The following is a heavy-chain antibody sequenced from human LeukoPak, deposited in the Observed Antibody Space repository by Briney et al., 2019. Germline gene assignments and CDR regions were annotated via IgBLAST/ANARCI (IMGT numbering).Heavy chain of an antibody. CDR3: AKSPPSMIVVVITPHDY. CDR1: EFTFSSYG. Sequence: GGSLRLSCAASEFTFSSYGMHWVRQAPGKGLEWVAVISYDGSNKYYADSVKGRFTISRDNSKNTLYLQMNSLRAEDTAVYYCAKSPPSMIVVVITPHDYWGQGTLVTVSS. V-gene: IGHV3-30*18. CDR2: ISYDGSNK. J-gene: IGHJ4*02. D-gene: IGHD3-22*01.